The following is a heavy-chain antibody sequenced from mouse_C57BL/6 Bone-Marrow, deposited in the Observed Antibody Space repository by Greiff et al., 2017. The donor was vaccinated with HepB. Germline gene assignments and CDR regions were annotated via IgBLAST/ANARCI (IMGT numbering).Heavy chain of an antibody. J-gene: IGHJ4*01. CDR1: GYTFTSYG. D-gene: IGHD3-2*02. V-gene: IGHV1-81*01. CDR2: IYPRSGNT. CDR3: ARRQRRQAGDY. Sequence: QVQLQQSGAELARPGASVKLSCKASGYTFTSYGISWVKQRTGQGLEWIGEIYPRSGNTYYNEKFKGKATLTADKSSSTAYMELRSLTSEDSAVYFCARRQRRQAGDYGGQGTAVTVSA.